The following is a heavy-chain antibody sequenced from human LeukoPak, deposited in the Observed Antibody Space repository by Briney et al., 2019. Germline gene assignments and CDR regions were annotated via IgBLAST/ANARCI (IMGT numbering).Heavy chain of an antibody. D-gene: IGHD6-19*01. CDR1: GYTLTSYG. J-gene: IGHJ4*02. CDR3: ARGVSSGYFGYYFDY. CDR2: ISVYNGNT. V-gene: IGHV1-18*01. Sequence: GASVKVSCKASGYTLTSYGISWMRQAPGQGLEWMGWISVYNGNTKYAQKLQGRATMTTDTSTSTAYMELRSLRSDDTAVYYCARGVSSGYFGYYFDYWGRGTLVTVSS.